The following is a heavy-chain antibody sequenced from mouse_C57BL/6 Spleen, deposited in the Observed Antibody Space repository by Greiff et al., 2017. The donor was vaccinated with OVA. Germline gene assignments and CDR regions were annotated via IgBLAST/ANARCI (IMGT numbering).Heavy chain of an antibody. CDR1: GYTFTSYW. J-gene: IGHJ2*01. CDR2: IDPSDSYT. V-gene: IGHV1-69*01. CDR3: ARGGLPYYFDY. D-gene: IGHD2-2*01. Sequence: VQLQQPGAELVMPGASVKLSCKASGYTFTSYWMHWVKQRPGQGLEWIGEIDPSDSYTNYNQKFKGKSTLTVDKSSSTAYMQLSSLTSEDSAVYYCARGGLPYYFDYWGQGTTLTVSS.